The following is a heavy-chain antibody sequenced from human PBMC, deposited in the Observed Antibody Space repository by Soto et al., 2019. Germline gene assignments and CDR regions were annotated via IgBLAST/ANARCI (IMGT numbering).Heavy chain of an antibody. V-gene: IGHV4-39*01. J-gene: IGHJ4*02. CDR1: GGSISSSSYY. D-gene: IGHD6-13*01. CDR3: ARHSRIAAAVDAYYFDY. Sequence: LSLTCTVSGGSISSSSYYWGWIRQPPGKGLEWIGSIYYSGSTYYNPSLKSRVTISVDTSKNQFSLKLSSVTAADTAVYYCARHSRIAAAVDAYYFDYWGQGTLVTVS. CDR2: IYYSGST.